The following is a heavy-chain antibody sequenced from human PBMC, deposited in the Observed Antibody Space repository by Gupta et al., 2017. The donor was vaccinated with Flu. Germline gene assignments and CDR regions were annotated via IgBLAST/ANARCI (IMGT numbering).Heavy chain of an antibody. D-gene: IGHD3-16*02. J-gene: IGHJ5*02. Sequence: RQAPGKGLEWLAIIGYDGSKTVYADSVQGRFIISKDESKNTLDLEMNGLRVDDTAVYYCARGGADIVVAAGARGEYSWLDPWGRGTLVNVSS. CDR3: ARGGADIVVAAGARGEYSWLDP. CDR2: IGYDGSKT. V-gene: IGHV3-33*01.